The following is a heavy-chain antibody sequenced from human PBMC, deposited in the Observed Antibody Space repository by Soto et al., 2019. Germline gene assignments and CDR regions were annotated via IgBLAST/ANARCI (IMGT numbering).Heavy chain of an antibody. CDR3: AKNPGYYYDSTGSHFDY. Sequence: GGTLRLSCVASGFSFSKYAMRWARQAPGKGLEWVSAISYGGGTTYYADSVKGRFTISRDNSKNTLYLQMNSLRAEDTAVYYCAKNPGYYYDSTGSHFDYWGQGTLVNVSS. V-gene: IGHV3-23*01. CDR2: ISYGGGTT. CDR1: GFSFSKYA. J-gene: IGHJ4*02. D-gene: IGHD3-22*01.